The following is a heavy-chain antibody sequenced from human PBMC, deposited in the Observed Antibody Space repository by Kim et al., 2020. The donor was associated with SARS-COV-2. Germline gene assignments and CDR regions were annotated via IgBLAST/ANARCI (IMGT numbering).Heavy chain of an antibody. D-gene: IGHD3-3*01. Sequence: SETLSLTCTVSGGSISSGGYYWSWIRQHPGKGLEWIGYIYYSGSTYYNPSLKSRVTISVDTSKNQFSLKLSSVTAADTAVYYCARGRQYDFWSGPTTHFDYWGQGTLVTVSS. CDR3: ARGRQYDFWSGPTTHFDY. CDR1: GGSISSGGYY. J-gene: IGHJ4*02. V-gene: IGHV4-31*03. CDR2: IYYSGST.